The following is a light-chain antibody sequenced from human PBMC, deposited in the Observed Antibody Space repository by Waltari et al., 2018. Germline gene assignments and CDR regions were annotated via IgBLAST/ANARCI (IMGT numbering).Light chain of an antibody. CDR2: AAS. CDR1: QSITTY. CDR3: QQAYLIPWT. V-gene: IGKV1-39*01. Sequence: DIQMTQSPSSLSASVGDRVTITCRASQSITTYLNWYQQRPGKAPKLLIYAASRLQTGVPSTFSGSGSGTEFTLTISSLRPEDFATYFCQQAYLIPWTFGQGTKV. J-gene: IGKJ1*01.